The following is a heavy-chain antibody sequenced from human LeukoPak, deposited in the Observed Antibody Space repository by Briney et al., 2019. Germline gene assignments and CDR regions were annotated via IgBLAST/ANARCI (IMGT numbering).Heavy chain of an antibody. CDR1: GFTFSSSG. V-gene: IGHV3-30*18. Sequence: GGSLRLSCAAPGFTFSSSGMHWVRQAPGKGLEWVAVISDDGSNKYYTDSVKGRFTISRDNSKNTLYLQMNSLRADDTAVFYCAKSFHSSGFYNVDYWGQGTLVTVSS. CDR3: AKSFHSSGFYNVDY. J-gene: IGHJ4*02. D-gene: IGHD3-22*01. CDR2: ISDDGSNK.